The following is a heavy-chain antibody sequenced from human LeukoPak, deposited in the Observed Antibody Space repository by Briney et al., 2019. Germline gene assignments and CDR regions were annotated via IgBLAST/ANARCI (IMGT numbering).Heavy chain of an antibody. CDR3: ARSQLWSGYPSTYGMDV. D-gene: IGHD3-3*01. J-gene: IGHJ6*04. Sequence: SETLSLTCTLSGGSISSYYWSWIRQPPGEGLEWIGYIYYSGSTNYNPSLKSRVTISVDTSKNQFSLKLSSVIAADTAVYYCARSQLWSGYPSTYGMDVWGKGTTVTFSS. V-gene: IGHV4-59*01. CDR2: IYYSGST. CDR1: GGSISSYY.